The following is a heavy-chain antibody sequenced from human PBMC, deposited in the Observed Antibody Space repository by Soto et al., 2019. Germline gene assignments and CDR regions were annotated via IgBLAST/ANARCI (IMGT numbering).Heavy chain of an antibody. Sequence: GESLKISCKGSGYSFTSYWIGWVRQMPGKGLEWMGIIYPGDSDTRYSPFFQGQVTISADKSISTAYLQWSSLKASDTAMYYCARLPGYCSGGSCYFGWFDPWGQGTLVTVSS. CDR1: GYSFTSYW. V-gene: IGHV5-51*01. CDR3: ARLPGYCSGGSCYFGWFDP. CDR2: IYPGDSDT. J-gene: IGHJ5*02. D-gene: IGHD2-15*01.